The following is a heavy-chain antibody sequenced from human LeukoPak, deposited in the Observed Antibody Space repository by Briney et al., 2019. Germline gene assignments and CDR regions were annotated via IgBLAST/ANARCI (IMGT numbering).Heavy chain of an antibody. V-gene: IGHV3-23*01. D-gene: IGHD6-19*01. J-gene: IGHJ4*02. CDR3: AKTSSGWYPFDY. CDR2: MRGGGGST. Sequence: PGGSLRLSCAASGFTFSSYAMSWVRQAPGKGLEWVSGMRGGGGSTYYADSVKGRFTISRDNSKNTLYLQMNSLRAEDTAIYYCAKTSSGWYPFDYWGQGTLVTVSS. CDR1: GFTFSSYA.